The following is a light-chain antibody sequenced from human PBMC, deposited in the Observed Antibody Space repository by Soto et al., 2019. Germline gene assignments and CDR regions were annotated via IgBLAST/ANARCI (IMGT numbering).Light chain of an antibody. V-gene: IGKV3-11*01. J-gene: IGKJ3*01. CDR2: DAS. CDR3: QQSSNWPLT. Sequence: GFSQSAATVSLSPGERATLSCRASQSVSSYLAWYQQKPGQAPRLLIYDASNRATGIPARFSGSGSGTDFTLTISSLEPEDFAVYYCQQSSNWPLTFGPGTKVDIK. CDR1: QSVSSY.